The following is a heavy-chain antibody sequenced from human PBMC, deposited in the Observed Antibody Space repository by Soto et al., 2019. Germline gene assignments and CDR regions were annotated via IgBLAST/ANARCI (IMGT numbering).Heavy chain of an antibody. V-gene: IGHV4-31*03. Sequence: PSETLSLTCSVSGASISSGGYYWNWIRQHPGNGLEWIGYIYYSGTTYYNPSLKSRVTISVDTSKNQFSLKLSSVTAADTAVYYCAASCVGCGGFNYYGMDVWGQGTTVTVSS. CDR1: GASISSGGYY. CDR2: IYYSGTT. CDR3: AASCVGCGGFNYYGMDV. J-gene: IGHJ6*02. D-gene: IGHD2-21*01.